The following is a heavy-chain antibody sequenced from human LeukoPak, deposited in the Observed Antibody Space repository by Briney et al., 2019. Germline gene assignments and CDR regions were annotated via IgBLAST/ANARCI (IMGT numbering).Heavy chain of an antibody. CDR1: GGSISSYY. V-gene: IGHV4-34*01. J-gene: IGHJ5*02. D-gene: IGHD6-6*01. CDR2: INHSGST. CDR3: ARRKGIAAQHAPRRVRFNRFDP. Sequence: SETLSLTCTVSGGSISSYYWSWIRQPPGKGLEWIGEINHSGSTNYNPSLKSRVTISVDTSKNQFSLKLSSVTAADTAVYYCARRKGIAAQHAPRRVRFNRFDPWGQGTLVTVSS.